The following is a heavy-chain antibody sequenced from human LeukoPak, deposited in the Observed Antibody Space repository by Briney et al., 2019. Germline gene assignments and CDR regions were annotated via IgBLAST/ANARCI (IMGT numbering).Heavy chain of an antibody. CDR1: GYTFTSYA. V-gene: IGHV1-18*01. CDR3: ARDQRNVAMVTFDI. Sequence: GASVKVSCKASGYTFTSYAISWVRQAPGQGLEWMGWIGVYDGNTNYAQKLQGRVTMTTDTSTSTAYMELRSLRSDDTAVYYCARDQRNVAMVTFDIWGQGTMVTVSS. J-gene: IGHJ3*02. CDR2: IGVYDGNT. D-gene: IGHD5-18*01.